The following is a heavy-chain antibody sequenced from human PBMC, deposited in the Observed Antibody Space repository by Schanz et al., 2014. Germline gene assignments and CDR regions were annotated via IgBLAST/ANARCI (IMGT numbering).Heavy chain of an antibody. CDR3: ERGGRYCSGGSCLTCDY. V-gene: IGHV3-30-3*01. CDR2: ISYDGSNK. J-gene: IGHJ4*02. CDR1: GFTLSSYA. D-gene: IGHD2-15*01. Sequence: VQLVESGGGLVQPGRSLRLSCAAYGFTLSSYAMHWVRQAPGKGLEWVAVISYDGSNKYYADSVKGRFTISRDNSKNTLYLQMITLRTEDTAVYYCERGGRYCSGGSCLTCDYWGQGTLVTVSS.